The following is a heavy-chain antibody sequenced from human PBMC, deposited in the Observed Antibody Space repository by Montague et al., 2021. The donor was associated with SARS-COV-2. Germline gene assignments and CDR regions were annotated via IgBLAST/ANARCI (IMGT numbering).Heavy chain of an antibody. CDR1: GLTFSSYD. CDR2: IGTAGDT. D-gene: IGHD3-22*01. Sequence: SLRLSCPASGLTFSSYDMHWVRQATGKGLEWVSAIGTAGDTYYPGSVKGRFTISRENAKNSLYLQMNSLRAGDTAVYYCARGAYYYDSSGYYYPYYFDYWGQGTLVTVSS. J-gene: IGHJ4*02. CDR3: ARGAYYYDSSGYYYPYYFDY. V-gene: IGHV3-13*04.